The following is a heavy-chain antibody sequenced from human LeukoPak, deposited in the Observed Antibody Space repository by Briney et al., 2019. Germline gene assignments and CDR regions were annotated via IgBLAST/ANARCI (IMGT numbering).Heavy chain of an antibody. CDR2: INHGGKT. J-gene: IGHJ5*02. V-gene: IGHV4-34*10. CDR1: GGSLSGYY. CDR3: ARYFAYGEVDP. D-gene: IGHD4-17*01. Sequence: SETLSLTCAVYGGSLSGYYWTWIRQAPGKGLECIGEINHGGKTTYNPSLKSRVTMSVDTSRNQFSLKLSSVTAADTAAYYCARYFAYGEVDPWGQGTLVTVSS.